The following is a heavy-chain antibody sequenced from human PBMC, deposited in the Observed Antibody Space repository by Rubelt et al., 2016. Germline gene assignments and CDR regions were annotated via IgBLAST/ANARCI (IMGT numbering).Heavy chain of an antibody. CDR2: IRNKADGYTT. CDR1: GFIFSDHH. CDR3: GRSPVGLGPFDH. Sequence: EVQLVESGGGLVQPGGSLRLSCAASGFIFSDHHMDWVRQAPGKGLEWVGRIRNKADGYTTEYAASVKGRFTVSRHDAQNSLDPQMNGLKTEDTAVYYCGRSPVGLGPFDHWGQGTLVTVSS. V-gene: IGHV3-72*01. J-gene: IGHJ4*02. D-gene: IGHD6-19*01.